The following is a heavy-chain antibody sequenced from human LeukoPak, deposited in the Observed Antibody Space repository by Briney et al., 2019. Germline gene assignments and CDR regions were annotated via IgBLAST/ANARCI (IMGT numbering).Heavy chain of an antibody. Sequence: PGGSLRLSCAASGFTFSSYDMHWVRQATGKGLEWVSAIGTAGDTYYPGSVKGRFTISRENAKNSLYLQMNSLRAGDTAVYYCAVGGSPFQRARLYYYYYYYMDVWGKGTTVTVSS. CDR1: GFTFSSYD. CDR3: AVGGSPFQRARLYYYYYYYMDV. J-gene: IGHJ6*03. V-gene: IGHV3-13*01. D-gene: IGHD1-26*01. CDR2: IGTAGDT.